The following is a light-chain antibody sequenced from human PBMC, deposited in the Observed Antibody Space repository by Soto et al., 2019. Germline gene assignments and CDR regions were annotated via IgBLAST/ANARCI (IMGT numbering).Light chain of an antibody. Sequence: ESVLTLSPGTLSLSPGERATLSCRASQSVSSSSLAWYQQKPGQAPSPLLCGASSRATGIPDRFSGSGSGTAFTLIISSLVPVDLVVSYCQQYGRSRTFGQGTRWIS. CDR1: QSVSSSS. CDR2: GAS. J-gene: IGKJ1*01. V-gene: IGKV3-20*01. CDR3: QQYGRSRT.